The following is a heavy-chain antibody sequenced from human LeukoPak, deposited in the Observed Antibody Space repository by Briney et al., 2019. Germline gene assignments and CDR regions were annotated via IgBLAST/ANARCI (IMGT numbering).Heavy chain of an antibody. Sequence: GASVKVSCKASGYTFTSYYMHWVRQAPGQGLEWMGIINPSGGSTSYAQKFQGRVTMTRDMSTSTVYMELSSLRSEDTAVYYCARIHNYYDSSGQYLGYWGQGTLVTVSS. J-gene: IGHJ4*02. CDR1: GYTFTSYY. CDR3: ARIHNYYDSSGQYLGY. V-gene: IGHV1-46*01. CDR2: INPSGGST. D-gene: IGHD3-22*01.